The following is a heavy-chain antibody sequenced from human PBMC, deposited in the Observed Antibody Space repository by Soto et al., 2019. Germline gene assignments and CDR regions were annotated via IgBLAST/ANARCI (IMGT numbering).Heavy chain of an antibody. CDR1: GYTFTSYA. J-gene: IGHJ6*02. Sequence: QVQLVQSGAEVKKPGASVKVSCKASGYTFTSYAMHWVRQAPGQRLEWMGWINAGNGNTKYSQKFQGRVTITRDTSARTAYMELSSLRSEDTAVYYCARAISSWYPLVGFGMDVWGQGTTVTVSS. CDR3: ARAISSWYPLVGFGMDV. D-gene: IGHD6-13*01. V-gene: IGHV1-3*01. CDR2: INAGNGNT.